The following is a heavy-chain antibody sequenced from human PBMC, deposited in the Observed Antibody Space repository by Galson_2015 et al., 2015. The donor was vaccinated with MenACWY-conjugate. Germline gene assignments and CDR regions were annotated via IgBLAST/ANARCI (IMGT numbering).Heavy chain of an antibody. V-gene: IGHV3-74*03. Sequence: SLRLSCAASGFTFSDYWMHWVRQAPGKGLVWVSRISGDGSITTYADSVRGRFTISRDNAKSTVYLQMNNLRAEDTAVYYCARDRHPTRPPSAPWGQGTLVTVSS. J-gene: IGHJ5*02. CDR2: ISGDGSIT. CDR1: GFTFSDYW. D-gene: IGHD6-6*01. CDR3: ARDRHPTRPPSAP.